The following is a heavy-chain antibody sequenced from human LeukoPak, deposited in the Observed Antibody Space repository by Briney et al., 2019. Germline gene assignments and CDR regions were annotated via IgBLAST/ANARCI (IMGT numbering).Heavy chain of an antibody. J-gene: IGHJ5*02. CDR3: AKDQRS. CDR2: INSVESST. CDR1: GFSFSSYW. V-gene: IGHV3-74*01. Sequence: PGESLRLSCAASGFSFSSYWMHWVRQAPGKGLVWVSRINSVESSTSYAASVKGRFTISRDNAKNTLYLQMTSLRAEDTAIYYCAKDQRSWGQGTLVTVSS.